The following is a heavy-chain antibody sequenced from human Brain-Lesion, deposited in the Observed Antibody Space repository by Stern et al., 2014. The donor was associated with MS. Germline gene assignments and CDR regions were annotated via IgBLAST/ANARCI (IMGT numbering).Heavy chain of an antibody. CDR2: IFNSGST. CDR3: ARGRVVPGFQYYATDV. V-gene: IGHV4-61*02. Sequence: MQLVESGPGLVKPSQTLSLSCTVSGGSISSGGYYWSWIRQPAGKGLEWIGRIFNSGSTSYNPSLKSRVPISTETSKTPFSLRLNSMTAADTAVYYCARGRVVPGFQYYATDVWGQGTTVIVSS. J-gene: IGHJ6*02. D-gene: IGHD2-2*01. CDR1: GGSISSGGYY.